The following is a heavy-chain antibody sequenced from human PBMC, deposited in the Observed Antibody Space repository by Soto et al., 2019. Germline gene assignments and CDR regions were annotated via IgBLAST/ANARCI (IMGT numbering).Heavy chain of an antibody. D-gene: IGHD3-22*01. J-gene: IGHJ4*02. Sequence: GGSLRLSCAASGFTFSDYYMSWIRQAPGKGLEWVSYISSSGSTIYYADSVKGRFTISRDNSKNTLYLQMNSLRAEDTAVYYCAREDYYYDSSGYSYYFDYWGQGTLVTVSS. CDR3: AREDYYYDSSGYSYYFDY. V-gene: IGHV3-11*04. CDR2: ISSSGSTI. CDR1: GFTFSDYY.